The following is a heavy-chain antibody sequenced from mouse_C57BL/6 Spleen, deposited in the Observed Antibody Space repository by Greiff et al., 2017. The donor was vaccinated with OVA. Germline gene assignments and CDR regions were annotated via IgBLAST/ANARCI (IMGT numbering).Heavy chain of an antibody. V-gene: IGHV1-15*01. J-gene: IGHJ4*01. D-gene: IGHD2-2*01. Sequence: QVQLKESGAELVRPGASVTLSCKASGYTFTDYEMHWVKQTPVHGLEWIGAIDPETGGTAYHQKFKGKAILTADKSYSTAYMDLHSLTSEDSAVYDCTRYDGYDDYAMDYWGQGTSVTVSS. CDR3: TRYDGYDDYAMDY. CDR1: GYTFTDYE. CDR2: IDPETGGT.